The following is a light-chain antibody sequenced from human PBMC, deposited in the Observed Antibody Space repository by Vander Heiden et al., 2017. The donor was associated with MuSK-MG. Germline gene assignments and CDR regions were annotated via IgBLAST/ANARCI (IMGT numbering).Light chain of an antibody. V-gene: IGKV1-5*03. Sequence: DIHMTQSPSTVSASVGDRVTITCRASQSISSWLAWYQQKPGKAPNLLIYKASSLESGVPSRFSGSGSGTEFTLTINSLQPDDFATYYCQQYDSYPLTFGGGTKVENK. J-gene: IGKJ4*01. CDR3: QQYDSYPLT. CDR1: QSISSW. CDR2: KAS.